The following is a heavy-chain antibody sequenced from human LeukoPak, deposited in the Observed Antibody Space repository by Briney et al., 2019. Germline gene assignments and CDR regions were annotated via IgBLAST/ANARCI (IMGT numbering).Heavy chain of an antibody. V-gene: IGHV3-7*01. CDR2: IKQDGSEK. CDR3: ARDEPIWFGVFDY. Sequence: GGSLRLSCAASGFTFSSYWMSWVRQAPGRGLEWVANIKQDGSEKYYVDSVKGRSTISRDNAKNSLYLQMNSLRAEDTAVYYCARDEPIWFGVFDYWGQGTLVTVSS. J-gene: IGHJ4*02. CDR1: GFTFSSYW. D-gene: IGHD3-10*01.